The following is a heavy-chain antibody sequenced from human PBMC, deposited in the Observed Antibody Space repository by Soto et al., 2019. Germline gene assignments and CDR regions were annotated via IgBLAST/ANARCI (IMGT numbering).Heavy chain of an antibody. CDR3: ARDYHDFWSGYFDY. Sequence: VGSLRLSCAASGFTFSSYGMHWVRQAPGKGLEWVAVIWYDGSNKYYADSVKGRFTISRDNSKNTLYLQMNSLRAEDTAVYYCARDYHDFWSGYFDYWGQGTLVTVSS. D-gene: IGHD3-3*01. V-gene: IGHV3-33*01. CDR2: IWYDGSNK. J-gene: IGHJ4*02. CDR1: GFTFSSYG.